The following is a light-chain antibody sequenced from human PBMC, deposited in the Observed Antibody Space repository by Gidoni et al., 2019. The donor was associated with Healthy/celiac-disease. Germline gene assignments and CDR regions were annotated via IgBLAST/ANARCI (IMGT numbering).Light chain of an antibody. J-gene: IGKJ2*01. Sequence: DIQMTQPRSSLSASVGDRVTITCRASQIISSYLNWYQQKPGKAPKLLIYAASSLQSGVPPRFSGSGSGTDFTLTISSLQPEHFATYYCQQSYSTPPYTFGQGTKLEIK. CDR3: QQSYSTPPYT. V-gene: IGKV1-39*01. CDR2: AAS. CDR1: QIISSY.